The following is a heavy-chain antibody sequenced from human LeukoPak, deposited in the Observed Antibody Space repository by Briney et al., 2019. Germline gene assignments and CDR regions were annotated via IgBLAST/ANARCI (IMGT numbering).Heavy chain of an antibody. Sequence: ASVKVSCKASGYTFTDFPINWVRQAPGQGLEWMGWIDTNTGNPTYAQGFTGRFVFSLDTSVSTSYLQINSLKAEDTAVYYCARGYDTTGYSYWGQGTLVTVSS. D-gene: IGHD3-22*01. CDR1: GYTFTDFP. V-gene: IGHV7-4-1*02. CDR2: IDTNTGNP. CDR3: ARGYDTTGYSY. J-gene: IGHJ4*02.